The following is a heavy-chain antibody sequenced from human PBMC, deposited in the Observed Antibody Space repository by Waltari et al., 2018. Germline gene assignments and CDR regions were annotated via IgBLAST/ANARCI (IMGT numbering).Heavy chain of an antibody. J-gene: IGHJ4*02. CDR2: IIPIFGTA. D-gene: IGHD3-3*01. CDR1: GGTFSSYA. CDR3: ARRGKLRFLDY. V-gene: IGHV1-69*01. Sequence: QVQLVQSGAEVKKPGSSVKVSCQASGGTFSSYAISWVRQAPEQGLEWMGGIIPIFGTANYAQKFQGRVTITADESTSTAYMELSSLRSEDTAVYYCARRGKLRFLDYWGQGTLVTVSS.